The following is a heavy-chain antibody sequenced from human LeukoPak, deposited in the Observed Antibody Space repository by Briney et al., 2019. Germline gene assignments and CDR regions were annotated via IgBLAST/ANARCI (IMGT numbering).Heavy chain of an antibody. CDR3: ARDGVTSSVAY. J-gene: IGHJ4*02. V-gene: IGHV3-9*01. Sequence: GRSLRLSCAASGFTFDDYAMHWVRQAPGKGLEWVSGISWNSGSIGYADSVKGRFTISRDNAKNSLYLQMNSLRAEDTAVYYCARDGVTSSVAYWGQGTLVTVSS. D-gene: IGHD2-21*02. CDR1: GFTFDDYA. CDR2: ISWNSGSI.